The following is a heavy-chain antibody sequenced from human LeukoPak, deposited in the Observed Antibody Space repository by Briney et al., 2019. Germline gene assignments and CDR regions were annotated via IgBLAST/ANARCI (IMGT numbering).Heavy chain of an antibody. V-gene: IGHV3-23*01. CDR3: AKDGDQYYYDSSGYCSD. CDR2: ISGSGGST. D-gene: IGHD3-22*01. Sequence: PGGSLRLSCAASGFTFSSYAMSWVRQAPGKGLEWVSAISGSGGSTYYADSVKGRFTISRDNSKNTLYLQMNSLRAEDTAVYYCAKDGDQYYYDSSGYCSDWGQGTLVTVSS. CDR1: GFTFSSYA. J-gene: IGHJ4*02.